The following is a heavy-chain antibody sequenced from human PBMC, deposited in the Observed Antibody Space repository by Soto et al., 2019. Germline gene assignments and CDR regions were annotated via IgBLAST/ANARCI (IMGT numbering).Heavy chain of an antibody. V-gene: IGHV4-31*03. CDR1: GGSIGSGGYW. CDR3: ARGTLV. J-gene: IGHJ4*02. CDR2: VSYTGNT. Sequence: QVQLQESGPGLMQPSQTLSLTCTVSGGSIGSGGYWWSWIRQHPGRGLEWIGFVSYTGNTQYNPSIKSRVNTSVDTSTKQFSLKLSSVTAADTAVYYCARGTLVWGQGTLVTVSS. D-gene: IGHD2-2*01.